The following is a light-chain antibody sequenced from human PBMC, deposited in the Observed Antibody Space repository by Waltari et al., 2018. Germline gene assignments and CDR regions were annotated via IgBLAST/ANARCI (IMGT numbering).Light chain of an antibody. Sequence: SYDLIQSPSVSVSPGQTATITCSGDEWAKKYVCWYQQKPGPSPVLVIYEEVRRPSEIPQRFSGSNSGNTATLTISGTQPMDEADYYCQAWDSGVAGVFGTGTKVTVL. CDR1: EWAKKY. CDR3: QAWDSGVAGV. J-gene: IGLJ1*01. CDR2: EEV. V-gene: IGLV3-1*01.